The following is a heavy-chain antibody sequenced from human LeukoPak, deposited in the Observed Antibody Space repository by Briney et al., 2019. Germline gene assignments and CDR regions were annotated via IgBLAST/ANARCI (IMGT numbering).Heavy chain of an antibody. CDR2: INTNTGNP. D-gene: IGHD2-21*02. Sequence: ASVKVSCKASGYTFTSYAMNWVRQAPGQGLEWMGWINTNTGNPTYAQGFTGRFVLSLDTSVSTAYLQISSLKAEDTAVYYCTREEDVAYCGGDCYSGGPGYYYYYGMDVWGQGTTVTVSS. CDR1: GYTFTSYA. J-gene: IGHJ6*02. CDR3: TREEDVAYCGGDCYSGGPGYYYYYGMDV. V-gene: IGHV7-4-1*02.